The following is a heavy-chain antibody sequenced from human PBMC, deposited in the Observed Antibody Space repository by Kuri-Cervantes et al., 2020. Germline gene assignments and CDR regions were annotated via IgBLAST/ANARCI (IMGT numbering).Heavy chain of an antibody. V-gene: IGHV4-38-2*01. D-gene: IGHD2-15*01. Sequence: ESLKISCAVSGYSISSGYYWGWIRQPPGKGLEWIGSIYHSGSTCYNPSLKSRVTISVDTSKNQFSLKLSSVTAADTAVYYCARVIVVVVAATPWGQGTLVTVSS. CDR3: ARVIVVVVAATP. CDR1: GYSISSGYY. J-gene: IGHJ5*02. CDR2: IYHSGST.